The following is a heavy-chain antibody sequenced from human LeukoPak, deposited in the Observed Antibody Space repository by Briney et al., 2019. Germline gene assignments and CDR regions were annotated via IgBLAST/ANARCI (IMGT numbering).Heavy chain of an antibody. D-gene: IGHD3-10*01. CDR3: ARQFPPWMVRGQGGYGERYYYYYMDV. CDR1: GYTFSTYG. Sequence: ASVKVSCKASGYTFSTYGISWVRQAPGQGLEWMGWISAYNGNTNYAQKLQGRVTMTTDTSTSTAYMELRSLTSDDTAVYYCARQFPPWMVRGQGGYGERYYYYYMDVWGKGTTVTISS. V-gene: IGHV1-18*01. J-gene: IGHJ6*03. CDR2: ISAYNGNT.